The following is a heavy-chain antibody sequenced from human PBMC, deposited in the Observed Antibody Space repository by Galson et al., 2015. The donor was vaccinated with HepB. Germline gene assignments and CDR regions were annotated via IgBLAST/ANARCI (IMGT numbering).Heavy chain of an antibody. CDR2: IYYSGST. V-gene: IGHV4-59*08. CDR3: ARHNRGSSWYFDY. Sequence: SETLSLTCTVSGGSISSYYWSWIRQPPGKGLEWIGYIYYSGSTNYNPSLKSRVTISVDTSKNQFSLKLSSVTAADTAVYYCARHNRGSSWYFDYWGQGTLVTVSS. D-gene: IGHD6-13*01. CDR1: GGSISSYY. J-gene: IGHJ4*02.